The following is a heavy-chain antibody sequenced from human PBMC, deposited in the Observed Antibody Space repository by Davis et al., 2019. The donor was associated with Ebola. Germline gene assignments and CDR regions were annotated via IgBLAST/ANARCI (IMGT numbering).Heavy chain of an antibody. D-gene: IGHD5-12*01. Sequence: GESLKISCAASGFTFSSYAMSWVRQAPGKGLEWVSAISGSGGSTYYADSVKGRFTISGDNSKNTLYLQMNSLRAEDTAVYYVATADGRGPYYYYGMDVWGQGTTVTVSS. CDR3: ATADGRGPYYYYGMDV. V-gene: IGHV3-23*01. CDR1: GFTFSSYA. J-gene: IGHJ6*02. CDR2: ISGSGGST.